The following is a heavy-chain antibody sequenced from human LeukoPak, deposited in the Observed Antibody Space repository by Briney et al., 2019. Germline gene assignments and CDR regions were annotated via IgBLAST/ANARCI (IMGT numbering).Heavy chain of an antibody. CDR3: ARATEWNYAFDI. V-gene: IGHV1-18*01. Sequence: ASVKVSCKASGYTFTSHGISWVRQAPGQGLEWMGWISAYNGYTNSAQNLQGRVTMTTDTSTSTAYMELRSLRSDDTAVYYCARATEWNYAFDIWGQGTMVTVSS. D-gene: IGHD1-7*01. J-gene: IGHJ3*02. CDR2: ISAYNGYT. CDR1: GYTFTSHG.